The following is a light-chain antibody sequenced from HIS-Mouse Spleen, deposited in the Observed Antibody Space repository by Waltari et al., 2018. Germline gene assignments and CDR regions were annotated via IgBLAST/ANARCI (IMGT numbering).Light chain of an antibody. CDR3: QQSYSTPRT. CDR1: QSISSY. V-gene: IGKV1-39*01. Sequence: DIQMTQSPSSLSASVGDRVTITCRASQSISSYLNWYQKKPGKAPKLLIYAASSLQSGVPSRFGCSGSGTDFTLTISSLQPEDCATYYCQQSYSTPRTFGQGTKVEIK. J-gene: IGKJ1*01. CDR2: AAS.